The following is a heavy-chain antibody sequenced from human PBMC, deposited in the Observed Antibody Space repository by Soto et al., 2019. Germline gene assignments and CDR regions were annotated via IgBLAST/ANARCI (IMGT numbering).Heavy chain of an antibody. Sequence: ASVKVSCKASGYTFANYAMHWVRQAPGQRLEWMGWINAGNGNTKYSQKFQARVTITRDTSASTAYMELSSLSSEDTAVYYCARGKWITSDWGPTRENYYEMDVWGQGTTVTVSS. J-gene: IGHJ6*02. CDR2: INAGNGNT. CDR3: ARGKWITSDWGPTRENYYEMDV. D-gene: IGHD7-27*01. V-gene: IGHV1-3*01. CDR1: GYTFANYA.